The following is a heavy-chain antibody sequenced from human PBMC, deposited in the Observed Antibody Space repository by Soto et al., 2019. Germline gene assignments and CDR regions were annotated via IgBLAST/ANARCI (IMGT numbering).Heavy chain of an antibody. Sequence: SETLSLTCTVSGGSISSYYWSWIRQPPGKGLEWIGYIYYSGSTNYNPSLKSRVTISVDTSKNQFSLKLSSVTAADTAVYYCARVSRYYYGSGKPTYNWFDPWGQGTLVTVS. J-gene: IGHJ5*02. D-gene: IGHD3-10*01. CDR1: GGSISSYY. V-gene: IGHV4-59*01. CDR3: ARVSRYYYGSGKPTYNWFDP. CDR2: IYYSGST.